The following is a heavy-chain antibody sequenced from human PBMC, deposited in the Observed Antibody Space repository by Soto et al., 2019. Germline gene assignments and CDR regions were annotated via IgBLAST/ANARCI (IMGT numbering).Heavy chain of an antibody. CDR3: LWGTSEFDY. CDR1: GYNFTSYC. J-gene: IGHJ4*02. V-gene: IGHV1-18*01. Sequence: GASVKVSCKASGYNFTSYCISWVRQAPGQGLEWMGWISAYTGNTKYAPKFQGRVTMTTDTSTTTAYLELRSLRSDDTAVYYCLWGTSEFDYWGQGALVSVSS. CDR2: ISAYTGNT. D-gene: IGHD3-16*01.